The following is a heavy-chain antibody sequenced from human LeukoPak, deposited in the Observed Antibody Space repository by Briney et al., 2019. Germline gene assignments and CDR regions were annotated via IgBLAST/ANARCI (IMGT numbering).Heavy chain of an antibody. CDR3: ARHRSGYDLSPLFDP. J-gene: IGHJ5*02. CDR2: IYTSGST. CDR1: GFTFSSYA. D-gene: IGHD5-12*01. Sequence: GSLRLSSAASGFTFSSYAMSWVRDAPGKGLEWIWYIYTSGSTNYNPSLKSRVTISVDTSKNQFSLKLSSVTAADTAVYYCARHRSGYDLSPLFDPWGQGTLVTVSS. V-gene: IGHV4-4*09.